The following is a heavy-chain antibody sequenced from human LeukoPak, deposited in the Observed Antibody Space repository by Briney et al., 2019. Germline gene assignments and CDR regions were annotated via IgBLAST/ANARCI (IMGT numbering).Heavy chain of an antibody. Sequence: PSETLSLTCTVSGGSISSSSYYWGWIRQPPGKGLEWIGSIYYSGSTYYNPSLKSRVTISVDTSKNQFSLKLSSVTAADTAVYYCARSAGGSGYYYMDYWGQGTLVTVSS. J-gene: IGHJ4*02. CDR3: ARSAGGSGYYYMDY. CDR1: GGSISSSSYY. CDR2: IYYSGST. V-gene: IGHV4-39*01. D-gene: IGHD3-22*01.